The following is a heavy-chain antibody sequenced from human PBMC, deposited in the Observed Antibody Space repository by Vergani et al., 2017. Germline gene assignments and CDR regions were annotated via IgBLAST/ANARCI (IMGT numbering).Heavy chain of an antibody. Sequence: QVQLVQSGAEVKKPGASVTVSCKASGYTFTSYGISWVRQAPGQGLEWMGWISAYNGNTNYAQKLQGRVTMTTDTSTSTAYMALSSLRSDDTAVYYGGSNQLRFGFYYYYGMDVWGQGTTVTVSS. CDR1: GYTFTSYG. CDR3: GSNQLRFGFYYYYGMDV. J-gene: IGHJ6*02. CDR2: ISAYNGNT. D-gene: IGHD2-2*01. V-gene: IGHV1-18*01.